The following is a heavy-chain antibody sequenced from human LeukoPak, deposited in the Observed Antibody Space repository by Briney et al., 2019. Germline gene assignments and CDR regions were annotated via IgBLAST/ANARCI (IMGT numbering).Heavy chain of an antibody. V-gene: IGHV3-30*03. CDR2: ISFDGSNK. J-gene: IGHJ4*02. CDR3: ARGTKTVTPPDY. D-gene: IGHD1-14*01. CDR1: GFTFSRYA. Sequence: GGSLRLSCAASGFTFSRYAMHWVRQAPGKALEWVADISFDGSNKFHAEFVKGRFTISRDNSKNTLHLQMNSLRAEDTAVYYCARGTKTVTPPDYWGQGTLVPVSS.